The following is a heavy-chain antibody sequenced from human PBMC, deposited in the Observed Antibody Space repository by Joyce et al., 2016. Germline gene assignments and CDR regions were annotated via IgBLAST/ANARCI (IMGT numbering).Heavy chain of an antibody. CDR1: GGTFSSYA. D-gene: IGHD2-15*01. V-gene: IGHV1-69*12. CDR3: ARGGSCSGGTCYSSAYYYYGMDV. Sequence: QVQLVQSGAEVKKPGSSVKVSCKASGGTFSSYAISWVRQAPGQGLEWMGGIIPIYGTANYEQKFQGRVTITADESTSTAYMELSSLRSEDTAVYYCARGGSCSGGTCYSSAYYYYGMDVWGQGTTVTASS. CDR2: IIPIYGTA. J-gene: IGHJ6*02.